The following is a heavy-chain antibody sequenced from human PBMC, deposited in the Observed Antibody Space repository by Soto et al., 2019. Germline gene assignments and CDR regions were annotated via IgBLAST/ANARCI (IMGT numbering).Heavy chain of an antibody. D-gene: IGHD2-21*02. CDR3: ARVVTLAYCGGDCPMEFDY. CDR2: IYYSGST. CDR1: GGSISSGGYY. V-gene: IGHV4-31*03. J-gene: IGHJ4*02. Sequence: QVQLQESGPGLVKPSQTLSLTCTVSGGSISSGGYYWSWIRQHPGKGLEWIGYIYYSGSTYYNPSLKSRVTISVDTSKNQFSLKLSSVTAADTAVYYCARVVTLAYCGGDCPMEFDYWGQGTLVTVSS.